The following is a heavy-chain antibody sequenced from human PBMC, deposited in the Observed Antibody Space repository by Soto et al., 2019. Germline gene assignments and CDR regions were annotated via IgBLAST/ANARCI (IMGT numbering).Heavy chain of an antibody. CDR2: IYYSGST. CDR1: GGSISSGDYY. V-gene: IGHV4-30-4*01. J-gene: IGHJ3*02. CDR3: ARDPLNLGNAFDI. Sequence: PSETLSLTCTVSGGSISSGDYYWSWIRQPPGKGLEWIGYIYYSGSTYYNPSLKSRVTISVDTSKNQFSLKLSSVTAADTAVYYCARDPLNLGNAFDIWGQGTMVTVSS.